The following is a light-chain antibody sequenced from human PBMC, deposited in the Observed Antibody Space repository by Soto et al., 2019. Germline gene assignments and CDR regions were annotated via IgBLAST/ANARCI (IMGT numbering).Light chain of an antibody. CDR2: GVS. CDR1: QSVISN. CDR3: QQYNDWPRT. J-gene: IGKJ1*01. V-gene: IGKV3-15*01. Sequence: EILMTQSPATLSVSPGERATLSCRASQSVISNFAWYQQKPGQAPRLLIFGVSTRATGVPARFSGSGSGTEFTLTISSLQSEDFAVYYCQQYNDWPRTFGQGTKVDIK.